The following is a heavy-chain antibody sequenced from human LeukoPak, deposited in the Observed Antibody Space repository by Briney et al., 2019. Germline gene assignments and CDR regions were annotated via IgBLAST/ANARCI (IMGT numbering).Heavy chain of an antibody. CDR2: IKSKIDGGTT. CDR1: QFTFSNAW. CDR3: TTDNNYYYYMDV. Sequence: GGSLRLSCAASQFTFSNAWVTWVRQAPGKGLEWVGRIKSKIDGGTTDYAAPVKGRFTISRDDSKNTLYLQMNSLKTEDTAVYYCTTDNNYYYYMDVWGKGTTVTVSS. V-gene: IGHV3-15*01. J-gene: IGHJ6*03.